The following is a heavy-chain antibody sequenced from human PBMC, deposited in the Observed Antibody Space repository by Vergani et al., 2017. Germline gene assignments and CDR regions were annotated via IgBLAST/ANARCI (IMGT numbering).Heavy chain of an antibody. J-gene: IGHJ5*02. CDR1: GITFKNAW. V-gene: IGHV3-15*01. D-gene: IGHD2-21*01. Sequence: EVQVVESGGGLIKPGGSLRLSCVVSGITFKNAWINWVRQAPGKGLEWIGRIRSKNDGGTADYAAPLKGRFTISRDDSRGTVYLQMDRLESADTAVYYCARRIVVEPGIPRVDWLDPWGPGTLVTVSS. CDR3: ARRIVVEPGIPRVDWLDP. CDR2: IRSKNDGGTA.